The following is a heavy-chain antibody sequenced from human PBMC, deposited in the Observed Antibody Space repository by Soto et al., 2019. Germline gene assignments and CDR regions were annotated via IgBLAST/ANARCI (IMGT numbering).Heavy chain of an antibody. D-gene: IGHD6-19*01. CDR3: AKDRGIAVDGTYDY. J-gene: IGHJ4*02. CDR1: GFTFSSYG. V-gene: IGHV3-30*18. Sequence: QVQLVESGGGVVQPGRSLRLSCAASGFTFSSYGMHWVRQAPGKGLEWVAVISYDGSNKYYADSVKGRFTISRDNSKNTLYLQMSSLRAEDTAVYYCAKDRGIAVDGTYDYWGQGTLVTVSS. CDR2: ISYDGSNK.